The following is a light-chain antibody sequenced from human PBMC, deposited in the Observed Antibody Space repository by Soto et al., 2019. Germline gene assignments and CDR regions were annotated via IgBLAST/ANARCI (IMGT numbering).Light chain of an antibody. CDR3: QQYGTCPRT. J-gene: IGKJ1*01. V-gene: IGKV3-15*01. CDR2: GAS. CDR1: QSVDGR. Sequence: EVKMTQYPATLSSSLGETATLSCRASQSVDGRLAWYQHTPGQAPKLLIYGASTCARGVPARFSGSGSGTKFTLTIASLKSEDFALYYCQQYGTCPRTFGQGTKVDIK.